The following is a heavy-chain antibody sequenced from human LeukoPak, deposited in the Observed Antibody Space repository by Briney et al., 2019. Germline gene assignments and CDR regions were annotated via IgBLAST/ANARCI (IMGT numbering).Heavy chain of an antibody. D-gene: IGHD6-13*01. CDR1: GFTFSSYG. Sequence: GGSLRLSCAASGFTFSSYGMHWVRQAPGKGLEWVAVIWCDGSNKYYADSVKGRFTISRDNSKNTLYLQMNSLRAEDTAVYYCARYSSSSWYTFDYWGQGTLVTVSS. CDR3: ARYSSSSWYTFDY. J-gene: IGHJ4*02. V-gene: IGHV3-33*01. CDR2: IWCDGSNK.